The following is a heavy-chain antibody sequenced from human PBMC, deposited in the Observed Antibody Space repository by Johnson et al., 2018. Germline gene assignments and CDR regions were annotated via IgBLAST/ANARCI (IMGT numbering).Heavy chain of an antibody. D-gene: IGHD3-16*02. CDR3: TNYVGGSYRTGAFDI. Sequence: VQLVQSGGGLVQPGGSLRLSCAASGFTFSSYAMSWVRQAPGKGLEWVSAISGSGGSTYYADSVKGRFTISTDNSKKKLYLQMNSLRAEETAVYYCTNYVGGSYRTGAFDIWGQGTMVTVSS. CDR2: ISGSGGST. J-gene: IGHJ3*02. CDR1: GFTFSSYA. V-gene: IGHV3-23*04.